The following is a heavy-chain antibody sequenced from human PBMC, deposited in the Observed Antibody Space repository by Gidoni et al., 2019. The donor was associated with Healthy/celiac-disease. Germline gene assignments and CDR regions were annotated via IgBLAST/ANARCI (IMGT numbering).Heavy chain of an antibody. CDR3: ASAENYGDDRYFDY. CDR1: GYSISSGYY. V-gene: IGHV4-38-2*01. Sequence: HVQLQESGPGLVKPSETLSLTCAVSGYSISSGYYWGWIRQPPGKGLECIGSIYHSGSTYYNPSLKSRVTISVDTSKNQFSLKLSSVTAADTAVYYCASAENYGDDRYFDYWGQGTLVTVSS. CDR2: IYHSGST. D-gene: IGHD4-17*01. J-gene: IGHJ4*02.